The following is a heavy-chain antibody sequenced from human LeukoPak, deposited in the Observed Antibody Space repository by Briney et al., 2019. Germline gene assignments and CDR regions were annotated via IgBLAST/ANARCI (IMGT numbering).Heavy chain of an antibody. CDR1: GGTISSYY. V-gene: IGHV4-4*07. D-gene: IGHD5-18*01. Sequence: SETLSLTCTDSGGTISSYYWSWIRQPAGKGLEWIGSIYTSGSTNYNPALKGRVTMSVDTSKNQFSLKLSSVTAADTAVYYYARDLRGYSYGPFDYWGPGTLVTVSS. CDR3: ARDLRGYSYGPFDY. CDR2: IYTSGST. J-gene: IGHJ4*02.